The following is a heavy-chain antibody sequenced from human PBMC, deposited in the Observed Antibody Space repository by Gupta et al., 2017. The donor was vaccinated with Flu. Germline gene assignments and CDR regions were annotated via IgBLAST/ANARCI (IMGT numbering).Heavy chain of an antibody. V-gene: IGHV2-26*01. CDR1: GFSLSNARIG. Sequence: QVTLKESGPVLVKPTETLTLTCTVSGFSLSNARIGVSWIRQPPGKALEWLAHIFSNDEKSYSTSLKSRLTISKDTSKSQVVPTMTNMDPVDTATYYCARGRITMVRGVIHYYYYGMDVWGQGTTVTGSS. CDR2: IFSNDEK. D-gene: IGHD3-10*01. J-gene: IGHJ6*02. CDR3: ARGRITMVRGVIHYYYYGMDV.